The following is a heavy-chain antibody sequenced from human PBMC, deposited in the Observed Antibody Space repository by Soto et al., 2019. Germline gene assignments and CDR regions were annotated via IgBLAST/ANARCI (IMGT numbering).Heavy chain of an antibody. V-gene: IGHV1-3*01. J-gene: IGHJ4*02. Sequence: QVQLVQSGAEVKKPGASVKVSCKASGYTFTSYAMHWVRQAPGQRLEWMGWINAGNGNTKYSQKFQGRVTITRDTSASTAYMELSSLRSEDTALYYCARDGPGYGAYEPLDYWGQGTLVTVSS. CDR3: ARDGPGYGAYEPLDY. CDR2: INAGNGNT. D-gene: IGHD4-17*01. CDR1: GYTFTSYA.